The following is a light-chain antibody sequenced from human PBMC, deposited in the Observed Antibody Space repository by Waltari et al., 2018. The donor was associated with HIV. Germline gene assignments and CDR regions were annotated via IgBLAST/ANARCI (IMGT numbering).Light chain of an antibody. CDR2: WAS. CDR1: QSVLYSSNNKNY. J-gene: IGKJ4*01. CDR3: QQYYSAPPT. V-gene: IGKV4-1*01. Sequence: DIVMTQSPDSLAVSLGERATINCKSSQSVLYSSNNKNYLAWYQQKPGQPPTLRIYWASSRESGVPDRFSGGGSGTDFTLTISSLQAEDVAVYYCQQYYSAPPTFGGGTKVEI.